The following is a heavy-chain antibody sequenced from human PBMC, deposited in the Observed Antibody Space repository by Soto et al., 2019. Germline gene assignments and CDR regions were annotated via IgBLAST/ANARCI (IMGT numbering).Heavy chain of an antibody. J-gene: IGHJ4*02. D-gene: IGHD3-3*01. CDR1: GFTFSSYG. V-gene: IGHV3-30*03. CDR3: ATGPRDDFWEGGKD. Sequence: QVQLVESGGGVVQPGRSLRLSCAASGFTFSSYGMHWVRQAPGKGLEWVAVISYDGSNKYYADSVKGRFTISIDNSKKTLYLKMNGLRAEDTGEYYCATGPRDDFWEGGKDWGQGTLVTVSS. CDR2: ISYDGSNK.